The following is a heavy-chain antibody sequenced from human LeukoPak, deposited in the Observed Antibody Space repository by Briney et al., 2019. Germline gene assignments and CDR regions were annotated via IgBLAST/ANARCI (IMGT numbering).Heavy chain of an antibody. CDR3: ARGWSKSP. CDR2: INHSGRT. V-gene: IGHV4-34*01. CDR1: GGSISSNY. D-gene: IGHD2-8*02. Sequence: PSGTLSLTCIVSGGSISSNYWSWIRQPPGKGLEWIGEINHSGRTNYNSSLKSRVTISVDTSKNQFSLKLSSVTAADTAVYYCARGWSKSPWGQGTLVTVSS. J-gene: IGHJ5*02.